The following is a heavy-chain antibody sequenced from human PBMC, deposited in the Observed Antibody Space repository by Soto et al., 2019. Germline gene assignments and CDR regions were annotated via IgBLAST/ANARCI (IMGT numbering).Heavy chain of an antibody. D-gene: IGHD1-1*01. CDR2: IDPSDSYT. V-gene: IGHV5-10-1*01. CDR3: ERHVVGARGWVEEPL. CDR1: GYSFTSYW. J-gene: IGHJ4*02. Sequence: EVQLVQSGAEVKKPGESLRISCKGSGYSFTSYWISWVRQMPGKGLEWMGRIDPSDSYTNYSPSFQGHVTISADKSISTAYLQWSSLKASDTAMYYCERHVVGARGWVEEPLWGQGTLVTVSS.